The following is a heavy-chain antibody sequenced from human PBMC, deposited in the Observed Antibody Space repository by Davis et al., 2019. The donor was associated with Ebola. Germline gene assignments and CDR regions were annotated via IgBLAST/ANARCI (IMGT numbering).Heavy chain of an antibody. CDR2: INHSGST. CDR3: ARGPSTGNSFSY. J-gene: IGHJ4*02. Sequence: GSLRLSCAVYGGSFSGYYWSWIRQPPGKGLEWIGEINHSGSTNYNPSLKSRVTISVDTSKNQFSLKLSSVTAADTAVYYCARGPSTGNSFSYWGQGTLVTVSS. V-gene: IGHV4-34*01. D-gene: IGHD6-13*01. CDR1: GGSFSGYY.